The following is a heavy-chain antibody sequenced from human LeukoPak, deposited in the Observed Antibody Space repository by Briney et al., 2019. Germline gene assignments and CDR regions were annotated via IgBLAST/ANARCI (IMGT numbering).Heavy chain of an antibody. V-gene: IGHV3-21*01. D-gene: IGHD2-15*01. CDR2: ISSSSSYI. Sequence: GGSLRLSCAASGFTFSSYSMNWVRQAPGKGLEWVSSISSSSSYIYYADSVKGRFTISRDNAKNSLYLQMNSLRAEDTAVYYCARASAETVVTEYYFDYWGQGTLVTVSS. CDR3: ARASAETVVTEYYFDY. CDR1: GFTFSSYS. J-gene: IGHJ4*02.